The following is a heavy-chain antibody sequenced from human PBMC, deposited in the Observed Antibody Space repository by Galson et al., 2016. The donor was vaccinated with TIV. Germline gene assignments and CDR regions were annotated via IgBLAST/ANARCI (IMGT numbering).Heavy chain of an antibody. J-gene: IGHJ4*02. Sequence: SLRLSCAASGFTFSIYAMSWVRQAPGKGLEWVSIISANGGSTHYADSVKGRFTISRDNSKNTLYLQMKSLRVEDTAICYCAKDRVWLRFGELLSDFDNWGQGNLVTVSS. CDR3: AKDRVWLRFGELLSDFDN. D-gene: IGHD3-16*01. V-gene: IGHV3-23*01. CDR1: GFTFSIYA. CDR2: ISANGGST.